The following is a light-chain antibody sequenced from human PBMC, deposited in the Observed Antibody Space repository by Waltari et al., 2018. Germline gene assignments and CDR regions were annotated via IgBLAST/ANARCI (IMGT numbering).Light chain of an antibody. CDR1: QSVFNY. CDR3: QQGSILPLT. J-gene: IGKJ4*01. CDR2: DTS. Sequence: VLTQSPATLSFSAGERATLSCRASQSVFNYLAWYQQKRGQAPRLLIYDTSKRATGIPARFSGSGSGTDFTLTISNLEADDFALYYCQQGSILPLTFGGGTKVEIK. V-gene: IGKV3-11*01.